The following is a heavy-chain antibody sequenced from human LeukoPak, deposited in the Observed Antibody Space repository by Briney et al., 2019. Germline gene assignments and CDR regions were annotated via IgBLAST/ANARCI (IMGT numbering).Heavy chain of an antibody. CDR1: GITVSGSS. V-gene: IGHV3-66*02. CDR2: IYSGDKT. CDR3: AISRPGAYYFDY. J-gene: IGHJ4*02. D-gene: IGHD7-27*01. Sequence: PGGSLRLSCAASGITVSGSSMSWVRQAPGKGLEWVSVIYSGDKTHYADSVKGRFTISRDSSKNTLYLQMNSLTVEDTAVYYCAISRPGAYYFDYWGQGTLVTVSS.